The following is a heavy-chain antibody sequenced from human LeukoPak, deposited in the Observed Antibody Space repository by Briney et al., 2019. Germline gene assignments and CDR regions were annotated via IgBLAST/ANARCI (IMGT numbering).Heavy chain of an antibody. CDR1: VGSISYYY. J-gene: IGHJ4*02. V-gene: IGHV4-59*08. Sequence: SGTLSLTCAVSVGSISYYYWRRSRRSPGRGREWLGYFYYTGDSVSDPSLKSRVTISLDTSETQFSLNLGSVTAADTAVYYCARQGSFWEKYSGRFDYWGQGTLVTVSS. D-gene: IGHD1-26*01. CDR2: FYYTGDS. CDR3: ARQGSFWEKYSGRFDY.